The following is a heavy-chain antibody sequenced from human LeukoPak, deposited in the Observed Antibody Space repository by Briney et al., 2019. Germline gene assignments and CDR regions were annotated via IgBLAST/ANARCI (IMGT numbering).Heavy chain of an antibody. V-gene: IGHV3-48*03. J-gene: IGHJ6*02. CDR2: ISRSGTTI. CDR3: ARSSGGWSPRCGMDV. D-gene: IGHD6-19*01. CDR1: GFTFSSYE. Sequence: GGSLRLSCAASGFTFSSYEMNWVRQAPGKGLEWVSYISRSGTTIFYADSVRGRFTISRDNAKNSLYLQMNSLRAEDTAVYYCARSSGGWSPRCGMDVWGQGTTVTVSS.